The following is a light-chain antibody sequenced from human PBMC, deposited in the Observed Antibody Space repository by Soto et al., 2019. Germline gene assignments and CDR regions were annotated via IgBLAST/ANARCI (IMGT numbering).Light chain of an antibody. J-gene: IGLJ2*01. CDR2: EVT. Sequence: QSVLTQPASVSGSPGQSITISCAGTSSDVGGYNYGSWYQQHPGKAPKLMISEVTNRPSGVSDRFSGSKSGNTASLTISWLQAEDEAYYYCNSYTSNNTVVFGGGTKLTVL. CDR1: SSDVGGYNY. CDR3: NSYTSNNTVV. V-gene: IGLV2-14*01.